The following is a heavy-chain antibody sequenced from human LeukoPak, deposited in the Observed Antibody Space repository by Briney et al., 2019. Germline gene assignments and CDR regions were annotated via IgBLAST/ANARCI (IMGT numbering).Heavy chain of an antibody. J-gene: IGHJ4*02. D-gene: IGHD1-1*01. CDR3: ARALTTLTYEGY. V-gene: IGHV3-21*01. CDR2: ISGSNSYI. CDR1: GFTFSSYT. Sequence: GGSLRLPCAASGFTFSSYTMHWIRQAPGKGLEWVSSISGSNSYIFYADSVKGRFTVSRDNAKDSLYLQMNSLRAEDTAVYYCARALTTLTYEGYWGQGTLVTVSS.